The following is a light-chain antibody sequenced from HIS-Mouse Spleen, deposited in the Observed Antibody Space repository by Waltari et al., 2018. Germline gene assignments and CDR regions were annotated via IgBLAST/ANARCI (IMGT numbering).Light chain of an antibody. J-gene: IGLJ2*01. CDR2: EDS. V-gene: IGLV3-10*01. CDR1: ALPKKY. CDR3: YSTDSSGNHRV. Sequence: SYELTQPPSVSVSPGQTARITCPGDALPKKYAYWYPQKSSQAPGLVIYEDSKRPSGIPERFSGSSSGTMATLTISGAQVEDEADYYCYSTDSSGNHRVFGGGTKLTVL.